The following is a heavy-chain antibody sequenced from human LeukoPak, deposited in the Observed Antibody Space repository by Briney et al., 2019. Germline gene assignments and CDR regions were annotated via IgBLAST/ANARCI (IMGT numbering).Heavy chain of an antibody. CDR1: GYSISSGYY. CDR2: IYHSGST. V-gene: IGHV4-38-2*02. CDR3: ARALDTAMVTDFD. J-gene: IGHJ4*02. D-gene: IGHD5-18*01. Sequence: SETLSLTCTVSGYSISSGYYWGWIRQPPGKGLEWIGSIYHSGSTYYNSSLKSRVTISVDTSKNQFSLKLSSVTAADTAVYYCARALDTAMVTDFDWGQGTLVTVSS.